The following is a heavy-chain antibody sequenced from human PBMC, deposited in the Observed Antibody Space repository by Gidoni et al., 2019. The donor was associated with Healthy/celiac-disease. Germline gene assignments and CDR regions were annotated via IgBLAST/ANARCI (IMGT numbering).Heavy chain of an antibody. Sequence: TISRDNSKNTLYQQMNSLRAEDTAVYYCAKDRVSGSYDYWGQGTLVTVSS. CDR3: AKDRVSGSYDY. V-gene: IGHV3-23*01. D-gene: IGHD3-22*01. J-gene: IGHJ4*02.